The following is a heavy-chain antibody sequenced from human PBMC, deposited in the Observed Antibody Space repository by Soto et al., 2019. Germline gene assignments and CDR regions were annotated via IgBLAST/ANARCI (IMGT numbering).Heavy chain of an antibody. V-gene: IGHV3-23*01. CDR1: GFTFNNYA. CDR2: ISGGGDTT. Sequence: EVRLLESGGGLVQPGGSLRLPCAASGFTFNNYAMTWVREAPGKGLEWVSAISGGGDTTSYADSVKGRFTVSRDGSKNTLYLQMSGLRAEDTALYYCAKGRGGSGSLNPRVDFWGQGALVALSS. J-gene: IGHJ4*02. CDR3: AKGRGGSGSLNPRVDF. D-gene: IGHD3-10*01.